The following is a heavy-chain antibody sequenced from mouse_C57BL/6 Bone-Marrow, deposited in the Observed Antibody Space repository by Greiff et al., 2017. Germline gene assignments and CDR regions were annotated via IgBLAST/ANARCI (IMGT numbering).Heavy chain of an antibody. D-gene: IGHD1-1*01. J-gene: IGHJ4*01. CDR3: ARGPYYYGSSYVGGAMDY. Sequence: VQLQQSGAELVKPGASVKMSCKASGYTFTTYPIEWMKQNHGKSLEWIGNFHPYNDDTKYNEKFKGKATLTVEKSSSTVYLELSRLTSDDAAVYYCARGPYYYGSSYVGGAMDYWGQGTSVTVSS. CDR2: FHPYNDDT. V-gene: IGHV1-47*01. CDR1: GYTFTTYP.